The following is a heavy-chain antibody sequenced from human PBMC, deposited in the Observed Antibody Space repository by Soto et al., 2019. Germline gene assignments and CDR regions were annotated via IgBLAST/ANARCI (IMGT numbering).Heavy chain of an antibody. J-gene: IGHJ4*02. CDR2: IWYDGSNK. Sequence: GGSLRLSCAASGFTFSSYGMHWVRQAPGKGLEWVALIWYDGSNKNYADSVKGRFTISRDDSKNTLYLQMNSLRAEDTAVYYCARDAYLGSGSYAYWGQGTLVPVSS. V-gene: IGHV3-33*01. CDR3: ARDAYLGSGSYAY. D-gene: IGHD3-10*01. CDR1: GFTFSSYG.